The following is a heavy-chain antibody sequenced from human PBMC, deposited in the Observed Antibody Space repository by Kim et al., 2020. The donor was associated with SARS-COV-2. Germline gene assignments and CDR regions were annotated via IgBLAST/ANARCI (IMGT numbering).Heavy chain of an antibody. Sequence: SVKVSCKASGGTFSSYAISWVRQAPGQGLEWMGGIIPIFGTANYAQKFQGRVTITADESTSTAYMELSSLRSEDTAVYYCAEEGYSGYVNFDYWGQGTLVTVSS. CDR2: IIPIFGTA. CDR1: GGTFSSYA. V-gene: IGHV1-69*13. D-gene: IGHD5-12*01. J-gene: IGHJ4*02. CDR3: AEEGYSGYVNFDY.